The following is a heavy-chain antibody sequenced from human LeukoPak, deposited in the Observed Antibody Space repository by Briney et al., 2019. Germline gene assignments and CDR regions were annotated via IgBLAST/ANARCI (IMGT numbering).Heavy chain of an antibody. V-gene: IGHV3-66*01. CDR1: GFIVSSND. Sequence: GGSLRLSCAASGFIVSSNDMTWVCQAPGKGLEWVSVIYSGGTTYYADSVKDRFTISRDNSKNTLYLQMNRLRAEDTAVYYCARVGRFGELLTSYFDYWGQGTLVTVSS. J-gene: IGHJ4*02. D-gene: IGHD3-10*01. CDR3: ARVGRFGELLTSYFDY. CDR2: IYSGGTT.